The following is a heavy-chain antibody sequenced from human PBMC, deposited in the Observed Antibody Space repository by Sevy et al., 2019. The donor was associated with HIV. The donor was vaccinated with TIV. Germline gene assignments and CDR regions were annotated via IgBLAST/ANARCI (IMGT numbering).Heavy chain of an antibody. D-gene: IGHD2-8*01. V-gene: IGHV3-15*01. CDR3: STDPIIVLLVTDGMDV. CDR1: GFTFSYAW. Sequence: GGSLRLSCAASGFTFSYAWMSWVRQAPGKGLEWVGRIKSRPDGGTTDYAAPVKGRFTISRDDSKNTLYLQMNSLKTEDTGVYYCSTDPIIVLLVTDGMDVWGQVTTVTVSS. J-gene: IGHJ6*02. CDR2: IKSRPDGGTT.